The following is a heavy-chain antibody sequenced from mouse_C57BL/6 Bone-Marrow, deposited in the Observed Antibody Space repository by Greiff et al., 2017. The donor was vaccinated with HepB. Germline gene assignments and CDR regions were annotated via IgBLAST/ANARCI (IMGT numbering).Heavy chain of an antibody. CDR1: GYTFTDYY. V-gene: IGHV1-26*01. J-gene: IGHJ1*03. CDR3: APIYYGNYWYFDV. CDR2: INPNNGGT. Sequence: VQLQQSGPELVKPGASVKISCKASGYTFTDYYMNWVKQSDGKSLEWIGDINPNNGGTSYNQKFKGKATLTVDKSSSTAYMELRSLSSDDSAVYYCAPIYYGNYWYFDVWGTGTTVTVSS. D-gene: IGHD2-1*01.